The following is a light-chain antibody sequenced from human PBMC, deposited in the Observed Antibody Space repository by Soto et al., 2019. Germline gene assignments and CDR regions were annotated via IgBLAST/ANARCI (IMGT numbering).Light chain of an antibody. Sequence: QSALTQPASVSGSPGQSITISCTGTSRDVGGYNYVSWYQQHPGKAPKLMIYDVRNRPSGVSNRFSGSKSVNTASLTISGLKAEDEADYYCSSYTTISTYVFGPGTKVTVL. V-gene: IGLV2-14*01. CDR1: SRDVGGYNY. CDR2: DVR. J-gene: IGLJ1*01. CDR3: SSYTTISTYV.